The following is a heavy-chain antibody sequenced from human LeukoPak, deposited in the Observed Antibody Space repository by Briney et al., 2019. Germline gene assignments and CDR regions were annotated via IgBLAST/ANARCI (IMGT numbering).Heavy chain of an antibody. CDR3: VRGCHKLDIETSRYYYGLDV. CDR2: IESDGTRT. Sequence: GGSLRLSCAASGITLSDYWMYWVRQGPGKGLVHVSRIESDGTRTVYADSVKGRFTISRDNAKNTMYLQMNSLRAEDTAVYYCVRGCHKLDIETSRYYYGLDVWGQGTTVSVSS. CDR1: GITLSDYW. V-gene: IGHV3-74*03. D-gene: IGHD2-2*03. J-gene: IGHJ6*02.